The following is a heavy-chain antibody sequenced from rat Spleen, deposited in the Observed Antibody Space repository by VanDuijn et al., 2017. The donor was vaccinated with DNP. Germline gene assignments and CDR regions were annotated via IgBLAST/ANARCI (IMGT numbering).Heavy chain of an antibody. CDR3: TTDFERGY. Sequence: EVQLVESGGGLVQPGRSLKLSCAASGFTFTYYGMAWVRQAPKKGLEWVASITSSGGGTSYRDSVRGRFTISRDNAKTTLYLQMDSLRSDDTANYYCTTDFERGYWGQGTLVTVSS. J-gene: IGHJ3*01. V-gene: IGHV5-27*01. CDR2: ITSSGGGT. D-gene: IGHD1-11*01. CDR1: GFTFTYYG.